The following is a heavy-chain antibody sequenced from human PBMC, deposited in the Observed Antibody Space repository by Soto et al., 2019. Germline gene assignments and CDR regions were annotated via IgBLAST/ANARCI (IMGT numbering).Heavy chain of an antibody. CDR2: ISYDGSNK. V-gene: IGHV3-30*18. Sequence: QVQLVESGGGVVQPGRSLRLSCAASGFTFSSYGMHWVRQAPGKGLEWVAVISYDGSNKYYADSVKGRFTISRDNSKNTLYLQMNSRRAEDTAVYYCAKVVAGELERWYYFDYWGQGTLVTVSS. CDR1: GFTFSSYG. D-gene: IGHD1-1*01. J-gene: IGHJ4*02. CDR3: AKVVAGELERWYYFDY.